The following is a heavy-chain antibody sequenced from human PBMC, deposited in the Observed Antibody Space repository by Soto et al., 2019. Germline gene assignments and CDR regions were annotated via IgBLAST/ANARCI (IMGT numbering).Heavy chain of an antibody. Sequence: EVQLVESGGGLVQPGGSLRLSCVASGFTFSNYWMHWVRQAPGKGLVWVSRISPDGSNTNYADSVKGRFTISRDNAKSTIYLQMNSLRAEDTALYYCARYNWKSYWGQGTLVTVSS. CDR1: GFTFSNYW. CDR3: ARYNWKSY. V-gene: IGHV3-74*01. CDR2: ISPDGSNT. J-gene: IGHJ4*02. D-gene: IGHD1-20*01.